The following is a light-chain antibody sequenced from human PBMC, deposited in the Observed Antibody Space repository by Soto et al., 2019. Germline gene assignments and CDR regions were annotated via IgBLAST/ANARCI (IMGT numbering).Light chain of an antibody. V-gene: IGLV2-14*03. CDR1: SSNVGTYNY. CDR2: DVS. J-gene: IGLJ2*01. CDR3: SSYTSSSDVV. Sequence: QSALTQPASVSGSPGQSITISCTGTSSNVGTYNYVSWYQQHPGRAPKFMIYDVSSRPSGVSNRFSGSKSGNTASLTISGLRAEDEADYYCSSYTSSSDVVFGGGTKLTVL.